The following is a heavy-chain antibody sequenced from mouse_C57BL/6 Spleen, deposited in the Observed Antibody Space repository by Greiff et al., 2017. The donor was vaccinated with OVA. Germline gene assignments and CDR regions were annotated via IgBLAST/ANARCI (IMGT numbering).Heavy chain of an antibody. CDR3: ALDSSGYSIRAMDY. Sequence: QVQLQQPGAELVMPGASVKLSCKASGYTFTSYWMHWVKQRPGQGLEWIGEIDPSDRYTKYNQKLQGKSTLTVDKSSSTAYMQLSSLTSDDSAVYYCALDSSGYSIRAMDYWGQGTSVTVSS. V-gene: IGHV1-69*01. J-gene: IGHJ4*01. CDR1: GYTFTSYW. CDR2: IDPSDRYT. D-gene: IGHD3-2*02.